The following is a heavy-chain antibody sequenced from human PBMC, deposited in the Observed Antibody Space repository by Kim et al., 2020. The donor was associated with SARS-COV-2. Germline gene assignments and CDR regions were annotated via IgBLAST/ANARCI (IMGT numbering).Heavy chain of an antibody. CDR1: GFTFSSYS. Sequence: GGSLRLSCAASGFTFSSYSMNWVRQAPGKGLEWVSSISSSSSYIYYADSVKGRFTISRDNAKNSLYLQMNSLRAEDTAVYYCATGRVAADFDYWGQGTLVTVSS. J-gene: IGHJ4*02. D-gene: IGHD2-15*01. CDR2: ISSSSSYI. V-gene: IGHV3-21*01. CDR3: ATGRVAADFDY.